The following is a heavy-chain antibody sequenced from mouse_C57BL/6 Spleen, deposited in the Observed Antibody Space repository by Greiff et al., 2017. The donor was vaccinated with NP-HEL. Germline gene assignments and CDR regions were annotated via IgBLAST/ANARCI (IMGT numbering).Heavy chain of an antibody. V-gene: IGHV1-59*01. D-gene: IGHD2-2*01. Sequence: QVQLQQPGAELVRPGTSVKLSCKASGYTFTSYWMHWVKQRPGQGLEWIGVIDPSDSYTNYNQKFKGKATLTVDTSSSTAYMQLSSLTSEDSAVYYCAPWLRGWGQGTTLTVSS. CDR2: IDPSDSYT. CDR3: APWLRG. CDR1: GYTFTSYW. J-gene: IGHJ2*01.